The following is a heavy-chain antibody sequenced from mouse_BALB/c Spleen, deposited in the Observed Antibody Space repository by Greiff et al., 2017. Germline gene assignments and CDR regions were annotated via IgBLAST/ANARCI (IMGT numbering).Heavy chain of an antibody. J-gene: IGHJ4*01. V-gene: IGHV2-9*02. CDR1: GFSLTSYG. Sequence: QVQLQQSGPGLVAPSQSLSITCTVSGFSLTSYGVHWVRQPPGKGLEWLGVIWAGGSTNYNSALMSRLSISKDNSKSQVFLKMNSLQTDDTAMYYCARETTLVATEAMDYWGQGTSVTVSS. D-gene: IGHD1-1*01. CDR2: IWAGGST. CDR3: ARETTLVATEAMDY.